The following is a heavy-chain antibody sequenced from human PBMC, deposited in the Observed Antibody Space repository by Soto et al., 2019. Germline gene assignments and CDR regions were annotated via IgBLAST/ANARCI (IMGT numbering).Heavy chain of an antibody. CDR1: GYTFTDYW. Sequence: PGESLKISCKGSGYTFTDYWIGWVRQLPGKGLEWMGIIYPGDSDTRYSPSFQGQVTITVGKFTSNAFLQWNTLQASDTALYFCATQISKFRYYYYAMDVWGQGTTVTVSS. J-gene: IGHJ6*02. D-gene: IGHD4-4*01. CDR3: ATQISKFRYYYYAMDV. V-gene: IGHV5-51*01. CDR2: IYPGDSDT.